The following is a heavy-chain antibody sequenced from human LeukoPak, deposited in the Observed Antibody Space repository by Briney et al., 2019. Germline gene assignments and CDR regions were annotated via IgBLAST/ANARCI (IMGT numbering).Heavy chain of an antibody. CDR3: ARHKVRSITMVRGVNSFDY. CDR2: INHSGST. V-gene: IGHV4-38-2*02. D-gene: IGHD3-10*01. CDR1: GYSISSNYY. Sequence: SETLSLTCTVSGYSISSNYYWSWIRPPPGKGLEWIGEINHSGSTNYNPSLKSRVTISVDTSKNQFSLKLSSVTAADTAVYYCARHKVRSITMVRGVNSFDYWGQGTLVTVSS. J-gene: IGHJ4*02.